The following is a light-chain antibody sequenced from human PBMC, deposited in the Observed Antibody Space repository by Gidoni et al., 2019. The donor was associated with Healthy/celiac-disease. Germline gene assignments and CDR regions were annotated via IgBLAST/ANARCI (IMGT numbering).Light chain of an antibody. CDR1: QSVSSY. V-gene: IGKV3-11*01. CDR3: QQRSNWPPALT. CDR2: DAS. J-gene: IGKJ4*01. Sequence: EIVLTQSPAPLSLSPGERATLSCRASQSVSSYLAWYQQKPGQAPRLLIYDASSGSGTDFTLTISSLELEAFAVDSCQQRSNWPPALTFGGGTKVEIK.